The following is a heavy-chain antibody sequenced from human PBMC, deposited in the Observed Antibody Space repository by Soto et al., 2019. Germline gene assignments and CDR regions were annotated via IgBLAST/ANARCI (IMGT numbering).Heavy chain of an antibody. Sequence: QVQLQESGPRLVKPLQTLSLTCTVSGDSINSGDYYWSWIRQPPGRGLEWVGYSFYSGITDYNPSLKSRMTRSMDTSKNPFSLRLNSVTAADTAVYFCARWSGVGVAGMDVWGQGTTVSVSS. CDR2: SFYSGIT. CDR1: GDSINSGDYY. D-gene: IGHD3-10*01. J-gene: IGHJ6*02. V-gene: IGHV4-30-4*01. CDR3: ARWSGVGVAGMDV.